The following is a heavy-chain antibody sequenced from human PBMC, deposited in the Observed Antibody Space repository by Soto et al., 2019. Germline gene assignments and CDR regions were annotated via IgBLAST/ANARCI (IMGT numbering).Heavy chain of an antibody. D-gene: IGHD3-22*01. J-gene: IGHJ5*02. CDR1: GGSISSGGYS. CDR3: ALYYYDSSGYPLFDP. CDR2: IYHSGST. V-gene: IGHV4-30-2*01. Sequence: SETLSLTCAVSGGSISSGGYSWSWIRQPPGKGLEWIGYIYHSGSTYYNPSLKSRVTISIDRSKNQFSLKLSSVTAADTAVYYCALYYYDSSGYPLFDPWGQGTLVTVSS.